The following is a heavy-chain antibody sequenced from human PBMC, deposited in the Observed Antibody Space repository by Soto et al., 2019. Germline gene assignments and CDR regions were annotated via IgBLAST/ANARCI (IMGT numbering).Heavy chain of an antibody. CDR3: AKDWDYYGSGSHFDY. Sequence: EVQLLESGGGLVQPGGSLRLSCAASGFTFSSYAMSWVRQAPGKGREWVSAISGSGGSTYYADSVKGRFTISRDNYKNTLYLQMNSLRAEDTAVYYCAKDWDYYGSGSHFDYWGQGTLVTVSS. V-gene: IGHV3-23*01. CDR2: ISGSGGST. CDR1: GFTFSSYA. J-gene: IGHJ4*02. D-gene: IGHD3-10*01.